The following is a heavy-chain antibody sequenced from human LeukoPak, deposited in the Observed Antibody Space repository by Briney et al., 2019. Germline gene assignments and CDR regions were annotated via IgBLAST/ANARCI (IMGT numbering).Heavy chain of an antibody. V-gene: IGHV4-38-2*01. CDR2: IYHSGST. Sequence: SETLSLTCAVSGYSISSGYYWGWIRQPPGKGLEWIGGIYHSGSTYYNPSLKSRVTISVDTSKNQFSLKLSSVTAADTAVYYCARHEYQLLFLDYFDYWGQGTLVTVSS. J-gene: IGHJ4*02. D-gene: IGHD2-2*01. CDR1: GYSISSGYY. CDR3: ARHEYQLLFLDYFDY.